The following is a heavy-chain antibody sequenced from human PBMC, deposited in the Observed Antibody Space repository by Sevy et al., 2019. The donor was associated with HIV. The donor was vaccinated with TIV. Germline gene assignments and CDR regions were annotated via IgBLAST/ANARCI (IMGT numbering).Heavy chain of an antibody. Sequence: GGSRLSCAASGLTFSNAWMTWVRQAPGKGLEWVGRIKSKTDGGTTDYAAPVKGRFTISRDDSKNTLYLQMNSLKTEDTAVYYCTTKSDFWSGYQYFDLWGRGTLVTVSS. CDR2: IKSKTDGGTT. CDR3: TTKSDFWSGYQYFDL. V-gene: IGHV3-15*01. D-gene: IGHD3-3*01. J-gene: IGHJ2*01. CDR1: GLTFSNAW.